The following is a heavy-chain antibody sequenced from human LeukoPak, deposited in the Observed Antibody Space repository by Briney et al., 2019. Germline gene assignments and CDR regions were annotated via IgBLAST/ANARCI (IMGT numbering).Heavy chain of an antibody. D-gene: IGHD3-10*01. CDR2: IWSDGSNK. J-gene: IGHJ4*02. Sequence: GGSLRLSCEASGLTFSSYGMHWVRQAPGKGLEWVAVIWSDGSNKYYADSVKGRFAISRDNSKNTVWLQMNSLRAEDTAVYYCARRHHFGFLDSWGQGTLVTVSS. CDR1: GLTFSSYG. CDR3: ARRHHFGFLDS. V-gene: IGHV3-33*01.